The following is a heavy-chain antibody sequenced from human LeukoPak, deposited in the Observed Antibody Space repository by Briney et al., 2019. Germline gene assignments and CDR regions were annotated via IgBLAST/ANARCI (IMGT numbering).Heavy chain of an antibody. CDR2: INHSGST. D-gene: IGHD2-15*01. CDR3: ARVLVRGYCSGGSCYRRFDP. V-gene: IGHV4-34*01. Sequence: SETLSLTCAVYGGSFSGYYWSWIRQPPGKGLEWIGEINHSGSTNYNPSLKSRVPISVDTSKNQFSLKLSSLTAADTAVYYCARVLVRGYCSGGSCYRRFDPWGQGTLVTVSS. J-gene: IGHJ5*02. CDR1: GGSFSGYY.